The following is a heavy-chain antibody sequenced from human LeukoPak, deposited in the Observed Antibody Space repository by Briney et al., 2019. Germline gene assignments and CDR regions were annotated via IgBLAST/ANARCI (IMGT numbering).Heavy chain of an antibody. CDR1: GYTFTSYY. V-gene: IGHV1-8*03. D-gene: IGHD5-12*01. J-gene: IGHJ4*02. Sequence: ASVKVSCKASGYTFTSYYMHWVRQAPGQGLEWMGWMNPNSGNTGYAQKFQGRVTITRNTSISTAYMELSSLRSEDTAVYYCARGVATMGHYFDYWGQGTLVTVSS. CDR2: MNPNSGNT. CDR3: ARGVATMGHYFDY.